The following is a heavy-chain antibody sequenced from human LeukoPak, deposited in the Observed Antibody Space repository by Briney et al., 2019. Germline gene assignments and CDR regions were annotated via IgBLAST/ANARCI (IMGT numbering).Heavy chain of an antibody. CDR1: GFTFSSYW. Sequence: GGSVRLSCAASGFTFSSYWMSWVRQAPGKGLEGVANIKQDGSEKYYVDSVKGRFTISRDNAKNTLYLQMNSLRAEDTAVYCCLWVSSGYYGDYWGQGTMVSVFS. D-gene: IGHD3-22*01. J-gene: IGHJ4*02. CDR2: IKQDGSEK. V-gene: IGHV3-7*01. CDR3: LWVSSGYYGDY.